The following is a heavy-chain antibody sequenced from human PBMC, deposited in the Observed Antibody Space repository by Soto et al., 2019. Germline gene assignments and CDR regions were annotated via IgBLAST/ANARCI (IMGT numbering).Heavy chain of an antibody. D-gene: IGHD3-22*01. CDR3: ARDSQLHNLVVVIPTWPHY. Sequence: ASVKVSCKSFGYSFTTHGISWVRQAPGQGLEWMGWISTYNGNINYAQKFKGRVNMTTDTSTRTVYMELRSLRPDDTALYYCARDSQLHNLVVVIPTWPHYCGPG. CDR1: GYSFTTHG. J-gene: IGHJ4*02. CDR2: ISTYNGNI. V-gene: IGHV1-18*04.